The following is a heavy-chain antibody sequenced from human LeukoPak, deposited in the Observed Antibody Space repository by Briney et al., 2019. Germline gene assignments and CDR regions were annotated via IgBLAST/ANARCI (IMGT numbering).Heavy chain of an antibody. CDR3: AKGASPYYYDSSGYYLFNYFDY. V-gene: IGHV3-23*01. Sequence: GGSLRLSCAASGFTFSSYAMSWVRQAPGKGLEWVSAISGSGGSTYYADSVKGRFTISRDNPKNTLYLQMNSLRAEDTAVYYCAKGASPYYYDSSGYYLFNYFDYWGQGTLVTVSS. CDR2: ISGSGGST. CDR1: GFTFSSYA. D-gene: IGHD3-22*01. J-gene: IGHJ4*02.